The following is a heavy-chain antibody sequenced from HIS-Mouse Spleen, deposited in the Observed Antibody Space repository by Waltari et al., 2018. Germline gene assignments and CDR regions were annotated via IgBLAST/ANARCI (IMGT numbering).Heavy chain of an antibody. J-gene: IGHJ4*02. CDR3: ARGLLVATIDY. V-gene: IGHV3-66*01. CDR1: GFTVSSNY. CDR2: IYCGGST. Sequence: EVQLVESGGGLVQPGGSLRLSCAASGFTVSSNYMSWVRQAPGTGVEGVSLIYCGGSTYTAYPAKGRFTISRDNSKNTLYLQMNSLRAEDTAVYYCARGLLVATIDYWGQGTLVTVSS. D-gene: IGHD5-12*01.